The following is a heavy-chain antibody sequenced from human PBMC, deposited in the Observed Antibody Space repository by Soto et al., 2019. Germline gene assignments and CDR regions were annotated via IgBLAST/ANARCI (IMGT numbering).Heavy chain of an antibody. CDR2: IDSGDGT. V-gene: IGHV3-53*01. CDR3: ARRGAATGRAILDY. Sequence: GSLRLSCAASGFTVSNNYMIWVRQAPGKGPEWVAVIDSGDGTYYADSVKGRFIISRDKSKNILYLQMNGLRAEDTAVYYCARRGAATGRAILDYWGQGTLVTVSS. J-gene: IGHJ4*02. D-gene: IGHD3-9*01. CDR1: GFTVSNNY.